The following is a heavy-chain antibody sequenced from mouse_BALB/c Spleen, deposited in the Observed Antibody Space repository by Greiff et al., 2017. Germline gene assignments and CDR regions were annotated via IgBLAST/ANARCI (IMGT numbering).Heavy chain of an antibody. CDR2: INPNNGGT. J-gene: IGHJ3*01. CDR3: ARMGYGNYGAWFAY. V-gene: IGHV1-18*01. D-gene: IGHD2-10*02. CDR1: GYTFTDYN. Sequence: VQLQQSGPELVKPGASVKIPCKASGYTFTDYNMDWVKQSHGKSLEWIGDINPNNGGTIYNQKFKGKATLTVDKSSSTAYMELRSLTSEDTAVYYCARMGYGNYGAWFAYWGQGTLVTVSA.